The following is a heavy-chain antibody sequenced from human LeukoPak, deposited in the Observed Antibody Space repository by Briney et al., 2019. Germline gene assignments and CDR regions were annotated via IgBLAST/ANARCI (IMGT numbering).Heavy chain of an antibody. CDR2: ISGSGGST. Sequence: GXXLRLSCAASGFTFSSYALSWVRQAPGKGLEWVSAISGSGGSTYYADSVKGRFTISRDNSKNTLYLQMNSLRAEDTAVYYCANQYYDFWSGYFVRGYFDYWGQGTLVTVSS. CDR3: ANQYYDFWSGYFVRGYFDY. V-gene: IGHV3-23*01. D-gene: IGHD3-3*01. CDR1: GFTFSSYA. J-gene: IGHJ4*02.